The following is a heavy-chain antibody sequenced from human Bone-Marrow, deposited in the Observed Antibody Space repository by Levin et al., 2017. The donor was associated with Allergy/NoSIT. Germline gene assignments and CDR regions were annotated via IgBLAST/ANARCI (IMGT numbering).Heavy chain of an antibody. CDR1: GFTFSSYS. J-gene: IGHJ3*02. V-gene: IGHV3-21*01. Sequence: PGGSLRLSCAASGFTFSSYSMNWVRQAPGKGLEWVSSISSSSSYIYYADSVKGRFTISRDNAKNSLYLQMNSLRAEDTAVYYCARDDRLSHIVVVTAPKAFDIWGQGTMVTVSS. CDR3: ARDDRLSHIVVVTAPKAFDI. CDR2: ISSSSSYI. D-gene: IGHD2-21*02.